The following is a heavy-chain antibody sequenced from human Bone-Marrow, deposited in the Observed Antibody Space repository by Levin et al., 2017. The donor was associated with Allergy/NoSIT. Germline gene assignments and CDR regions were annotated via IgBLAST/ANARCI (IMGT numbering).Heavy chain of an antibody. CDR2: LYSGGRT. CDR3: ARATPGTTSPDY. D-gene: IGHD1-7*01. CDR1: EFTVTTNY. J-gene: IGHJ4*02. Sequence: SCAASEFTVTTNYLTWVRQAPGKGLEWVSVLYSGGRTYYADSAKGRFTISRDDSKNILYLHMTSLRVDDTAVYFCARATPGTTSPDYWGQGILVSVSS. V-gene: IGHV3-53*01.